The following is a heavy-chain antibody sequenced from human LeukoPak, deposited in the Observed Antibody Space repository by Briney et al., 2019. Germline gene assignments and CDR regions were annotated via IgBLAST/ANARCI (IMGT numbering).Heavy chain of an antibody. CDR1: GGSYSGYY. CDR3: ARAGITIFGVVIKSWFDP. D-gene: IGHD3-3*01. V-gene: IGHV4-34*01. Sequence: SETLSLTCAVYGGSYSGYYWSWIRQPTGKGLEWIGEINHSGSTNYNPSLKSRVTISVDTSKNQFSLKLSSVTAADTAVYYCARAGITIFGVVIKSWFDPWGQGTLVTVSS. J-gene: IGHJ5*02. CDR2: INHSGST.